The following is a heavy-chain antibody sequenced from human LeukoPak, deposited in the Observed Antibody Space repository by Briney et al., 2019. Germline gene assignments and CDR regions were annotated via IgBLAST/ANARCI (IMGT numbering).Heavy chain of an antibody. D-gene: IGHD1-1*01. CDR2: INTNTGNP. V-gene: IGHV7-4-1*02. J-gene: IGHJ6*02. CDR3: ARGFQLERRRGMDV. CDR1: GYTFTNYV. Sequence: ASVKVSCKASGYTFTNYVMNWVRQAPGQGLEWMGWINTNTGNPTYAQGFTGRFVFSLDTSVSTAYLQISGLKAEDTAVYYCARGFQLERRRGMDVWGQGTTVTVSS.